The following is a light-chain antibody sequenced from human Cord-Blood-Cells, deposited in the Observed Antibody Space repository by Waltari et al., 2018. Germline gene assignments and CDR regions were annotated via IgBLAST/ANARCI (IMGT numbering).Light chain of an antibody. CDR3: CSYAGSSTWV. V-gene: IGLV2-23*01. Sequence: QSALTQPPSVSGSPGQSITISCSGTSSAVWCCNLVSWYQQHPGKAPKLMIYEGSKRPSGVSNRFSGSKSGNTASLTISGLQAEDEADYYCCSYAGSSTWVFGGGTKLTVL. CDR1: SSAVWCCNL. J-gene: IGLJ3*02. CDR2: EGS.